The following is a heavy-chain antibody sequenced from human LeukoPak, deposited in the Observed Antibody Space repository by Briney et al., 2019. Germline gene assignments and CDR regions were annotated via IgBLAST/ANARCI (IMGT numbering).Heavy chain of an antibody. J-gene: IGHJ6*03. CDR3: ASTPISGGSYYYYMDV. D-gene: IGHD2-15*01. Sequence: SETLSLTCTVSGGSISSYYWSWVRQPPGKGLEWIGYIYYSGSTNYNPSLKSRVTISVDTSKNQFSPKLSSVTAADTAVYYCASTPISGGSYYYYMDVWGKGTTVTVSS. CDR2: IYYSGST. CDR1: GGSISSYY. V-gene: IGHV4-59*01.